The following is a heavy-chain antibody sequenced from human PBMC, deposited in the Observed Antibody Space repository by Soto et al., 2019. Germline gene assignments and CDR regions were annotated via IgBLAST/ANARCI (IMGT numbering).Heavy chain of an antibody. V-gene: IGHV2-5*02. D-gene: IGHD5-18*01. CDR1: GFSLTTSGVG. Sequence: QITLKESGPTLVKPTQTLTLTCTFSGFSLTTSGVGVGWIRQPPGKALEWLALIYWDDEKRYSPSLQSRLTITNDTSKNQVNLTVTNMNPADTATYYWAHILYASYDDALDIWGPGTMAYVSS. J-gene: IGHJ3*02. CDR2: IYWDDEK. CDR3: AHILYASYDDALDI.